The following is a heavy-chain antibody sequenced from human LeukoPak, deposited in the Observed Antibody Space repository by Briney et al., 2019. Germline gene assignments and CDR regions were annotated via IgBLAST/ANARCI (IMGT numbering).Heavy chain of an antibody. CDR1: GYTFTGYY. J-gene: IGHJ6*02. CDR3: ARDPVTTVTWLTEGNYYGMDV. Sequence: GASVKVSCKASGYTFTGYYMHLVRQAPGQGLEWMGWINPNSGGTNYAQKFQGWVTMTRDTSISTAYMELSRLRSDDTAVYYCARDPVTTVTWLTEGNYYGMDVWGQGTTVTVSS. D-gene: IGHD4-17*01. V-gene: IGHV1-2*04. CDR2: INPNSGGT.